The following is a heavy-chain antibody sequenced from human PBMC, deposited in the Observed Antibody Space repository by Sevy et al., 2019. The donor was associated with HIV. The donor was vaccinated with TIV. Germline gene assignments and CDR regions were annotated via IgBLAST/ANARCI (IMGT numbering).Heavy chain of an antibody. Sequence: GGSLRLPCAASGFTFSNAWMSWVRQAPGKGLEWVGRIKSKTDGGTTDYAAPVKGRFTISRDDSKNTLYLQMNSLKTEDTAVYYCTTEIYGSGSSYGMDVWGQGTTVTVSS. CDR2: IKSKTDGGTT. V-gene: IGHV3-15*01. CDR3: TTEIYGSGSSYGMDV. CDR1: GFTFSNAW. J-gene: IGHJ6*02. D-gene: IGHD3-10*01.